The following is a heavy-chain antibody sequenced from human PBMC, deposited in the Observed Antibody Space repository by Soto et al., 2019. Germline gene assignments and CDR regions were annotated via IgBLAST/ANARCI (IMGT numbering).Heavy chain of an antibody. CDR3: ARGLKARLVVTAPGDY. V-gene: IGHV7-4-1*01. CDR2: INTNTGNP. J-gene: IGHJ4*02. CDR1: GYTFTSYA. D-gene: IGHD2-21*02. Sequence: ASVKVSCKASGYTFTSYAMNWVRQAPGQGLEWMGWINTNTGNPTYAQGFTGRFVFSLDTSVSTAYLQICSLKAEDTAVYYCARGLKARLVVTAPGDYWGQGTPVTVSS.